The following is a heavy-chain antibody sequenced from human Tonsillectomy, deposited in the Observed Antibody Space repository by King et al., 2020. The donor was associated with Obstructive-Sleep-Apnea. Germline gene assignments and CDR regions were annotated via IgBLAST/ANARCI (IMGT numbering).Heavy chain of an antibody. V-gene: IGHV1-2*02. CDR2: INPNSGGT. CDR3: ATVAVATATYFFDY. D-gene: IGHD4-17*01. Sequence: QLVQSGAEVKKPGASVKVSCEASGYTFTGYHIHWVRQAPGQGLEWMGWINPNSGGTNYAQKFQGRVTMTRDTSISTAYMELSRLRSDDTAVYYCATVAVATATYFFDYWGQGTLVTVSS. J-gene: IGHJ4*02. CDR1: GYTFTGYH.